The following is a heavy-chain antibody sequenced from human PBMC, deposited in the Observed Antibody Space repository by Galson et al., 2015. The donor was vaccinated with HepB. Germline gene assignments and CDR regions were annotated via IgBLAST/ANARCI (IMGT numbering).Heavy chain of an antibody. Sequence: SLRLSGAASGFSFTDHAMHWVRQAPGKGLEWVAVVQYGGSLRYYADSVKGRLTISTDNSRNTVYLRINGLTAEDTAVYYCVREGGPSSGYYPLDFWGQGTLVTVSS. V-gene: IGHV3-30*04. J-gene: IGHJ4*02. D-gene: IGHD3-22*01. CDR2: VQYGGSLR. CDR1: GFSFTDHA. CDR3: VREGGPSSGYYPLDF.